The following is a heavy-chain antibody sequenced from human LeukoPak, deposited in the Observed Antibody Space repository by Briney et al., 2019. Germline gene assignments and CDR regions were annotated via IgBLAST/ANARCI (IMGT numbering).Heavy chain of an antibody. CDR3: ARGGYNLFDY. J-gene: IGHJ4*02. CDR1: GFTFSNAW. D-gene: IGHD5-24*01. CDR2: ISSSSSYI. Sequence: GGSLRLSCATSGFTFSNAWMNWVRQAPGKGLEWVSSISSSSSYIYYADSVKGRFTISRDNAKNSLYLQMNSLRAEDTAVYYCARGGYNLFDYWGQGTLVTVSS. V-gene: IGHV3-21*01.